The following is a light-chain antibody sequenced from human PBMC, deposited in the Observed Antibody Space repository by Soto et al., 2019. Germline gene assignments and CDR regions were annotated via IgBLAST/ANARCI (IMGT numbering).Light chain of an antibody. CDR2: DVN. V-gene: IGLV2-11*01. CDR3: CSYAHTSRV. CDR1: SGDIGAYNY. J-gene: IGLJ3*02. Sequence: QSALTQPRSVAGSPGQSVTFSCTGTSGDIGAYNYVSWYQFHPGKAPKMIIYDVNKRPSGVPDRFSGSKSGNTASLTISWLQAEDAADYYCCSYAHTSRVFGGGTQLPVL.